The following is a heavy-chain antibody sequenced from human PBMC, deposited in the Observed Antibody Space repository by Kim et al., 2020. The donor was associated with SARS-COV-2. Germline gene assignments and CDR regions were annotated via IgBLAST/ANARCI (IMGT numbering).Heavy chain of an antibody. CDR1: GYTFTSYA. J-gene: IGHJ6*02. Sequence: ASVKVSCKASGYTFTSYAMNWVRQAPGQGLEWMGWINTNTGNPTYAQGFTGRFVFSLDTSVSTAYLQISSLKAEDTAVYYCARDMNTAAADRQYYQYYYGMDVWGQGTTVTVSS. CDR3: ARDMNTAAADRQYYQYYYGMDV. V-gene: IGHV7-4-1*02. D-gene: IGHD6-13*01. CDR2: INTNTGNP.